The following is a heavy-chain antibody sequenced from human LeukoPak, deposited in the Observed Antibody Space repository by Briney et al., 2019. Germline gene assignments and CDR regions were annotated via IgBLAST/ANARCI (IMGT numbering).Heavy chain of an antibody. CDR2: INPSAGST. J-gene: IGHJ4*02. Sequence: ASVKVSCKAFGYTFTSYYLHWVRQAPGQGLEWMGIINPSAGSTSYAQKFQGRVTLTRDMSTSTVYMEVSSLRSEDTAVYYCASGGWFGELFIDYWGQGTLVTVSS. V-gene: IGHV1-46*01. D-gene: IGHD3-10*01. CDR3: ASGGWFGELFIDY. CDR1: GYTFTSYY.